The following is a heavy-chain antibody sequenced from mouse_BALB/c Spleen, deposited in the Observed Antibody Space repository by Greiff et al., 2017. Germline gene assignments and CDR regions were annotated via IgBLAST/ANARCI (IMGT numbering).Heavy chain of an antibody. CDR1: GFNIKDTY. D-gene: IGHD3-2*01. CDR3: ARTDSSGLAWFAY. CDR2: IDPANGNT. J-gene: IGHJ3*01. Sequence: EVQLQQSGAELVKPGASVKLSCTASGFNIKDTYMHWVKQRPEQGLEWIGRIDPANGNTKYDPKFQGKATITADTSSNTAYLQLSGLTSEDTAVYYCARTDSSGLAWFAYWGQGTLVTVSA. V-gene: IGHV14-3*02.